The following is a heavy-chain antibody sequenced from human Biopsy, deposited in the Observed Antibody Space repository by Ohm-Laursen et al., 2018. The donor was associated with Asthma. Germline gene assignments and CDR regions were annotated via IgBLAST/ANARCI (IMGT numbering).Heavy chain of an antibody. CDR2: IIPIFGTT. V-gene: IGHV1-69*01. J-gene: IGHJ4*02. CDR1: GYNFISFA. CDR3: ASETGHSYGSGSEYYFDY. Sequence: SSVKVSCKASGYNFISFAIHWVRQVPGQRLEWMGGIIPIFGTTNYAQKFKGRVTITADESSSTAYMELSSLRSEDTAVYYCASETGHSYGSGSEYYFDYWGLGTLVTVSS. D-gene: IGHD3-10*01.